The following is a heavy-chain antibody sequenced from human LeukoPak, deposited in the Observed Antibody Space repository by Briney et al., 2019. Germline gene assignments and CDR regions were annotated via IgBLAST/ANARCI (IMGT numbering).Heavy chain of an antibody. CDR1: GGSISMGYY. CDR3: AREPSTANWFDP. J-gene: IGHJ5*02. CDR2: FYVTGST. V-gene: IGHV4-61*02. D-gene: IGHD4-17*01. Sequence: SQTLSLTCNGSGGSISMGYYWSWIRQPAGKAPEWIGRFYVTGSTDYSPSLKSRVTISADTTKNQLSLRLTSVTAADTAVYYCAREPSTANWFDPWGQGTLVTVSS.